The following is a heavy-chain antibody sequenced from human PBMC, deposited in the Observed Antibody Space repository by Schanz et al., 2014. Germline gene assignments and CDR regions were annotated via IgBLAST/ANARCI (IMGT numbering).Heavy chain of an antibody. CDR1: GYTFISYG. CDR2: ISPYNGNT. J-gene: IGHJ4*02. Sequence: QVQLVQSGAEVKKPGASVKVSCKASGYTFISYGISWVRQAPGQGLEWMGWISPYNGNTNYAQKFQGRLTMTRDTSASTAYMELTSLRSEDTAVYFCARGYGDSPTDFWGQGTLVTVSS. D-gene: IGHD4-17*01. V-gene: IGHV1-18*01. CDR3: ARGYGDSPTDF.